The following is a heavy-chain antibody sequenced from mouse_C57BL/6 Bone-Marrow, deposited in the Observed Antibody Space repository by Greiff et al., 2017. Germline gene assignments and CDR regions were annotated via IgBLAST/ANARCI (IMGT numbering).Heavy chain of an antibody. J-gene: IGHJ2*01. V-gene: IGHV5-6*01. CDR3: ARLYYGSSYGY. CDR1: GFTFSSYG. Sequence: EVQRVESGGDLVKPGGSLKLSCAASGFTFSSYGMSWVRPTPDKRLEWVATLSSGGSYTYYPDSVKGRFTISRDNAKNTLYLQMSSLKSEDTAMYYCARLYYGSSYGYWGQGTTLTVSS. CDR2: LSSGGSYT. D-gene: IGHD1-1*01.